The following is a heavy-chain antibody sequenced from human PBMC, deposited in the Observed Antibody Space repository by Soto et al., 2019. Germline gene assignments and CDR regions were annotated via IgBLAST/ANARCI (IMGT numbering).Heavy chain of an antibody. V-gene: IGHV1-8*01. D-gene: IGHD6-13*01. J-gene: IGHJ5*02. CDR3: ARERSAAGTGWFDP. CDR2: MNPNSGNT. CDR1: GYTFTSFD. Sequence: QVQLVQSGAEVKKPGASVKVSCKASGYTFTSFDINWVRQATGQGLEWMGWMNPNSGNTGYAQKFQGRVTMTRNTSISTAYMELSSLRSEDTAVYYCARERSAAGTGWFDPWGQGTLVTVSS.